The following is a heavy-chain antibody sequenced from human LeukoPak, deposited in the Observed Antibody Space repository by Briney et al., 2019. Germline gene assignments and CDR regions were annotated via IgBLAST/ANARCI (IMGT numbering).Heavy chain of an antibody. CDR2: INPNSGGT. V-gene: IGHV1-2*06. D-gene: IGHD2-2*01. CDR1: GYTFIGYY. Sequence: ASVKVSCKASGYTFIGYYMHWVRQAPGQGLEWMGRINPNSGGTKYVQKFQGRVTMTRDTSISTAYMELSRLRSDDTAVYYCARYCSGTSCYGGFDYWGQGTLVTVSS. J-gene: IGHJ4*02. CDR3: ARYCSGTSCYGGFDY.